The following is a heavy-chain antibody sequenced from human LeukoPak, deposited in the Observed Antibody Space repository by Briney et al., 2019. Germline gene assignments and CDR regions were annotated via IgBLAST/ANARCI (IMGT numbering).Heavy chain of an antibody. D-gene: IGHD3-16*01. CDR1: GYTFTGYY. CDR3: ARVVQHRGNYYYYYYMDV. V-gene: IGHV1-2*02. J-gene: IGHJ6*03. Sequence: GASVKVSCKASGYTFTGYYMHWVRQAPGQGLEWMGWINPNSGGTNYAQKFQGRVTMTRDTSISTVYMELSRLTSDDTAVFYCARVVQHRGNYYYYYYMDVWGKGTTVTVSS. CDR2: INPNSGGT.